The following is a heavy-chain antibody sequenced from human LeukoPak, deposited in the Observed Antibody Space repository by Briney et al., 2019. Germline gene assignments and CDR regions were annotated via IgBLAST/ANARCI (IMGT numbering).Heavy chain of an antibody. Sequence: GGSLRLSCAASGFTFSSYWMSWVRQAPGKGLEWVANIKQDGSEKYYVDSVKGRFTISRDNAKNSLYLQMNSLRAEDTAVYYCARSGYSGYADWFDPWGQGTLVTVSS. CDR3: ARSGYSGYADWFDP. D-gene: IGHD5-12*01. CDR1: GFTFSSYW. CDR2: IKQDGSEK. J-gene: IGHJ5*02. V-gene: IGHV3-7*01.